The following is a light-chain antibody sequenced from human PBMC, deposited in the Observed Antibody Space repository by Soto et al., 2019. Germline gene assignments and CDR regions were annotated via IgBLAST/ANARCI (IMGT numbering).Light chain of an antibody. CDR2: DAS. CDR3: QQYETYHRT. CDR1: QSISGR. Sequence: DIQMTQSPSTLSASVGDTVTVTCRASQSISGRLGWYQQKPGEAPHLIVYDASTLENGVSSRFSGSGSGTEFTLTINSLQTDDFATYYCQQYETYHRTFGRGTRLEVK. J-gene: IGKJ4*02. V-gene: IGKV1-5*01.